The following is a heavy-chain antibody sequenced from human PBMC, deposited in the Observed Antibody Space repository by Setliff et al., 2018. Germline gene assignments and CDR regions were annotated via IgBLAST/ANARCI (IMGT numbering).Heavy chain of an antibody. J-gene: IGHJ5*02. CDR3: ARASYGWGSHYKIKWFDP. CDR1: GCSISSGYY. D-gene: IGHD3-10*01. V-gene: IGHV4-38-2*01. CDR2: IYHTGST. Sequence: SETLSLTCGVSGCSISSGYYWVWIRQAPGRGLEWIGSIYHTGSTFFNPSLKSRVTISVGTSKNQFSLRLGSVTAADTAVYYCARASYGWGSHYKIKWFDPWGQGTLVTVSS.